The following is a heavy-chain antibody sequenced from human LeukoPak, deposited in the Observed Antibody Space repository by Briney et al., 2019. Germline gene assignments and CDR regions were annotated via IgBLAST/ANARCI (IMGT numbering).Heavy chain of an antibody. V-gene: IGHV3-64*01. D-gene: IGHD3-16*02. CDR3: ARERGRGEWEFSH. Sequence: QPGGSLRLSCAASGFTFSNYAMHWVRQAPGKGLEYLSTISTNGGTTYYANSVKGRFSISRDNSKNTLYLQMGSLRAEDMAVYYCARERGRGEWEFSHWGQGTLVTVSS. CDR2: ISTNGGTT. CDR1: GFTFSNYA. J-gene: IGHJ4*02.